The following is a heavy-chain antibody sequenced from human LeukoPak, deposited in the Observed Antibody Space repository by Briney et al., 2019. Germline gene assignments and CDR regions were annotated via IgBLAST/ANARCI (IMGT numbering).Heavy chain of an antibody. CDR3: ARDSGLSWTYSLDY. D-gene: IGHD1-26*01. V-gene: IGHV3-30-3*01. CDR2: ISYDGSNK. CDR1: GFTFSSYA. Sequence: GGSLRLSCAASGFTFSSYAMHWVRQAPGEGLEWVAVISYDGSNKYYADSVKGRFTISRDNSKNTLYLQMNSLRAEDTAVFYCARDSGLSWTYSLDYWGQGTLVTVSS. J-gene: IGHJ4*02.